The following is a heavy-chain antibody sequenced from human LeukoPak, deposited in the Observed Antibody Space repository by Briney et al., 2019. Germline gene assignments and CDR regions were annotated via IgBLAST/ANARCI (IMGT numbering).Heavy chain of an antibody. J-gene: IGHJ4*02. CDR1: GFTFSSYE. CDR3: ARVLAIAVAGDFDY. D-gene: IGHD6-19*01. CDR2: ISSSGNTI. V-gene: IGHV3-48*03. Sequence: GGSLRLSCAASGFTFSSYEMNWVRQAPGKGLEWVSYISSSGNTIYYADSVKGRFTISRDNAKNSLYLQMNSLRAEDTAVYYCARVLAIAVAGDFDYWGQGTLVTVSS.